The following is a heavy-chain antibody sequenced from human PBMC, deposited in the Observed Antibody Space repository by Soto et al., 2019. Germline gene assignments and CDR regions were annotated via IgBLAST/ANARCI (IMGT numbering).Heavy chain of an antibody. D-gene: IGHD6-19*01. CDR2: INPSDGST. CDR1: GYTFTRYH. CDR3: AREAMAASYYYGMDV. V-gene: IGHV1-46*01. J-gene: IGHJ6*02. Sequence: QVQLVQSGAEVKKPGASVKVSCKTSGYTFTRYHMHWVRQAPGQGLEWMGIINPSDGSTTYAQNFQGRVTMTMDTATITVYMELRSVRFEDTAVYYCAREAMAASYYYGMDVWGQGTTVTVYS.